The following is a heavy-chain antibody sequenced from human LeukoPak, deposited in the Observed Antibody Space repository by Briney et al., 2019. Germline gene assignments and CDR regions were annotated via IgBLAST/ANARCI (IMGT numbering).Heavy chain of an antibody. D-gene: IGHD3-10*01. Sequence: GGSLRLSCAASGFTFSNYALSWVRQAPRKGLEWVSTISNTGSDTSYADSVKGRFTISRDNSENTLYLQMNNLRAEDTAIHYCAKVPYSDYGSGRPPFMDVWGQGTTVAVSS. CDR1: GFTFSNYA. J-gene: IGHJ6*02. V-gene: IGHV3-23*01. CDR3: AKVPYSDYGSGRPPFMDV. CDR2: ISNTGSDT.